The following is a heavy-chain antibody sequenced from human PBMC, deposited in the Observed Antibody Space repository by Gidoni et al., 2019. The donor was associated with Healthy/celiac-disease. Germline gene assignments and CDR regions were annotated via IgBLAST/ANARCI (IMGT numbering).Heavy chain of an antibody. CDR1: GFTFSSYS. V-gene: IGHV3-48*02. J-gene: IGHJ4*02. CDR3: AVVAATPEGRAVDY. Sequence: EVQLVESGGGLVQPGGSLRLSCAASGFTFSSYSMNWVRQAPGKGLEWVSYISSSSSTIYYADSVKGRFTISRDNAKNSLYLQMNSLRDEDTAVYYCAVVAATPEGRAVDYWGQGTLVTVSS. D-gene: IGHD2-15*01. CDR2: ISSSSSTI.